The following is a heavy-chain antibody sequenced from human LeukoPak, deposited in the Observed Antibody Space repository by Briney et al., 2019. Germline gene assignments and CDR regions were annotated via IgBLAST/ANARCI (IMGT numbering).Heavy chain of an antibody. V-gene: IGHV4-61*08. CDR2: IYYSGST. D-gene: IGHD6-25*01. CDR3: AGELNQYAAAAFDI. Sequence: SGTLSLTCTVSGGSISSGGYYWSWIRQPPGKGLEWIGYIYYSGSTNYNPSLKSRVTISVDTSKNQFSLKLSSVTAADTAVYYCAGELNQYAAAAFDIWGQGTMVTVSS. J-gene: IGHJ3*02. CDR1: GGSISSGGYY.